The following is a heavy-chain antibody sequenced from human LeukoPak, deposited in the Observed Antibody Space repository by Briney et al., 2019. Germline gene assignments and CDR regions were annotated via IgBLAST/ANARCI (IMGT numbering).Heavy chain of an antibody. CDR1: GGTFSSYA. J-gene: IGHJ6*03. D-gene: IGHD6-6*01. CDR2: IIPIFGTA. CDR3: ARGRTLEYSSSGHYYYYMDV. V-gene: IGHV1-69*13. Sequence: SVKVSCKASGGTFSSYAISWVRQAAGQGVEWMGGIIPIFGTANYAQKFQGRFTITADESTSTAYMELSSLRSEDTAVYYCARGRTLEYSSSGHYYYYMDVWGKGTTVTVSS.